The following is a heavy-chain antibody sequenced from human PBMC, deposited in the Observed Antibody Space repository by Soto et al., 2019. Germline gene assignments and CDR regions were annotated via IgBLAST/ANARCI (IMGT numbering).Heavy chain of an antibody. CDR2: IYSNDDT. V-gene: IGHV4-39*01. CDR1: GGSVSSNDFS. J-gene: IGHJ6*02. Sequence: SETLSLTCAVSGGSVSSNDFSWGWVRQSPETGLEWIATIYSNDDTHYNQSLLSRVTISVDTSKNEFSLRLNSVTAADTAVYYCARLNGFCDGTKCRGYYGMDVWGRGTTVTVSS. CDR3: ARLNGFCDGTKCRGYYGMDV. D-gene: IGHD2-2*03.